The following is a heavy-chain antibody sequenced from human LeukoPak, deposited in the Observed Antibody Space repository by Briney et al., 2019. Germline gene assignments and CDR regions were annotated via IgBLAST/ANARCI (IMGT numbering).Heavy chain of an antibody. D-gene: IGHD1-1*01. V-gene: IGHV4-34*01. CDR2: INHSGST. J-gene: IGHJ3*02. CDR3: ANDPAGVGAFDI. CDR1: GGSFSGYY. Sequence: PSETLSLTCAVYGGSFSGYYWGWIRQPPGKGLEWIGEINHSGSTNYNPSLKSRVTISVDTSKNQFSLKLSSVTAADTAVYYCANDPAGVGAFDIWGQGTMVTVSS.